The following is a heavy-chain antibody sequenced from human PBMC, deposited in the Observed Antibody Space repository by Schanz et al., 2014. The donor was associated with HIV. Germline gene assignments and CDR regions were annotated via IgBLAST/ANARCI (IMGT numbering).Heavy chain of an antibody. V-gene: IGHV3-23*01. CDR3: AKPEYDSRGSSQSHFDY. D-gene: IGHD3-22*01. J-gene: IGHJ4*02. CDR1: GFTFTNHA. CDR2: VIGSGVRT. Sequence: EVQLLESGGGLVQPGGFLTLSCAASGFTFTNHALSWVRQAPGRGLEWVSTVIGSGVRTIYADSVKGRFTISRDNSKNTLYLQMTTLRIDDTAVYYCAKPEYDSRGSSQSHFDYWGQGTLVTVSS.